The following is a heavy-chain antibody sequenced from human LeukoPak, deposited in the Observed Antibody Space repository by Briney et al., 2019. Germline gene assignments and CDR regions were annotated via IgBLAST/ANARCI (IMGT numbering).Heavy chain of an antibody. J-gene: IGHJ6*02. V-gene: IGHV1-69*13. D-gene: IGHD3-10*01. CDR3: ASSSPSSGSLDYGMDV. CDR1: GGTFSSYA. CDR2: IIPIFGTA. Sequence: ASVKVSCKASGGTFSSYAISWVRQAPGQGLEWMGGIIPIFGTANYAQKFQGRVTITADESTSTAYMELSSLRSEDTAVYYCASSSPSSGSLDYGMDVWGQGTTVTVSS.